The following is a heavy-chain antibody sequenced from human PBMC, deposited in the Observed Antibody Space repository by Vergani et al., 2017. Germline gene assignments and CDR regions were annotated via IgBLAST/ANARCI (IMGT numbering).Heavy chain of an antibody. Sequence: QVQLVQSGAEVKKPGASVKVSCKASGYTFTSYYMHWVRQAPGQGLEWMGIINPSGGSTSYEQKFQGRVTMTRDTSTSTVYMELSSLRSEDTAVYYCARDGLRVRDSVVVVAAPNYYFDYWGQGTLVTVSS. CDR3: ARDGLRVRDSVVVVAAPNYYFDY. D-gene: IGHD2-15*01. CDR2: INPSGGST. CDR1: GYTFTSYY. J-gene: IGHJ4*02. V-gene: IGHV1-46*01.